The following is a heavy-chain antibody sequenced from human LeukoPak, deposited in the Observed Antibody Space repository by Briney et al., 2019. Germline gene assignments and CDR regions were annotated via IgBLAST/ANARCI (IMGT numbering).Heavy chain of an antibody. CDR3: AKGPDSSSWWFDY. V-gene: IGHV3-23*01. Sequence: PGGSLRLSCAASGFTFSTYAMSWVRQAPGKGLEWVSAISDGGGSTDYADSVKGRFTIFRDNSRSSLYLQMNSLRAEDTALYYCAKGPDSSSWWFDYWGQETLVTVSS. J-gene: IGHJ4*02. CDR2: ISDGGGST. D-gene: IGHD6-13*01. CDR1: GFTFSTYA.